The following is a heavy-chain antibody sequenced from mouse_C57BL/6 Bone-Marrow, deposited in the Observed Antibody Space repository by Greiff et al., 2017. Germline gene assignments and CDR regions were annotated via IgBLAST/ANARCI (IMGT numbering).Heavy chain of an antibody. J-gene: IGHJ1*03. Sequence: VQLQQPGAELVKPGASVKMSCKASGYTFTSYWITWVKQRPGQGLEWIGNIYPGSGSTNYNEKFKSKATLTVDTSSSTAYMQHISLTSEDSAVYYCARPYYSNYWYFDVWGTGTTVTVSA. CDR2: IYPGSGST. CDR1: GYTFTSYW. CDR3: ARPYYSNYWYFDV. V-gene: IGHV1-55*01. D-gene: IGHD2-5*01.